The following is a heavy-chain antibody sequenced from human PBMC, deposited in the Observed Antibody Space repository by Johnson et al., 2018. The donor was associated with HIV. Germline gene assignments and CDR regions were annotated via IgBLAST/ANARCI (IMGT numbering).Heavy chain of an antibody. CDR1: EFTVTNYA. CDR3: ARDPEGAPPLGAFDI. Sequence: QVQLVESGGGVVRPGGSLRLYCAVSEFTVTNYAMHWVRLAPGTGLPWVAVISYDGSNQYYADSVKGRFTISRDNSKNTLYLQMNRLRAEDTAVYYCARDPEGAPPLGAFDIWGQGTMVTVSS. J-gene: IGHJ3*02. V-gene: IGHV3-30-3*01. CDR2: ISYDGSNQ. D-gene: IGHD1-26*01.